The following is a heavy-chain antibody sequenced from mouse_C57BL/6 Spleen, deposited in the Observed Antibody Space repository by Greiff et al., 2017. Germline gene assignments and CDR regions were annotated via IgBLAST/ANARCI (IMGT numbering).Heavy chain of an antibody. CDR1: GFTFSDYG. CDR3: AILRADWYFDG. Sequence: EVQVVESGGGLVKPGGSLKLSCAASGFTFSDYGMHWVRQAPEKGLEWVAYISSGSSTIYYADTVKGRFTISRDNAKNTLFLQMTSLRSEDTAMYYGAILRADWYFDGWGTGTTVTVSS. J-gene: IGHJ1*03. D-gene: IGHD1-1*01. V-gene: IGHV5-17*01. CDR2: ISSGSSTI.